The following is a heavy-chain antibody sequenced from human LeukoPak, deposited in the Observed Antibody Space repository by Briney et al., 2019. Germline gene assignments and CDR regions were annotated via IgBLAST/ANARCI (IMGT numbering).Heavy chain of an antibody. CDR3: ARQEYCSGGSCYTWFDP. CDR1: GYSINNYW. J-gene: IGHJ5*02. Sequence: GESLKISCKGSGYSINNYWIGWVRQMPRKGLEWMGIIYPADSDIRYSPSFQGQVTISADKSISTVHLQWSSLKASDTAMYYCARQEYCSGGSCYTWFDPWGQGTLVTVSS. D-gene: IGHD2-15*01. V-gene: IGHV5-51*01. CDR2: IYPADSDI.